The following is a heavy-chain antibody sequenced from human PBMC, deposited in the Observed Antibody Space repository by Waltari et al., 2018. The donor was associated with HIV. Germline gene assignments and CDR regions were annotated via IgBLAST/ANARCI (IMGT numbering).Heavy chain of an antibody. CDR3: TGHRQKENVDKIVIRLEINNYYGMDV. V-gene: IGHV4-34*01. Sequence: QVQLQQCGAGLFQPTETLSLTRPTHGSSLRDYYWSLVRQSPERGLGGLGKIDHVGNPNYNPSRKGRVVLSVDRSKNQFALKLTSGTAADTTTFYCTGHRQKENVDKIVIRLEINNYYGMDVWGQGTTVFVSS. D-gene: IGHD3-10*01. J-gene: IGHJ6*02. CDR1: GSSLRDYY. CDR2: IDHVGNP.